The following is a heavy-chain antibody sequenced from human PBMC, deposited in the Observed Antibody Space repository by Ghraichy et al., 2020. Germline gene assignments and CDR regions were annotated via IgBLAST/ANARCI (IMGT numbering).Heavy chain of an antibody. D-gene: IGHD2-21*02. Sequence: SETLSLTCTVSGGSISSYYWSWIRQPPGKGLEWIGYIYYSGSTNYNPSLKSRVTISVDTSKNQFSLKLSSVTAADTAVYYCARAVYCGGDCYSPGGAFDIWGQGTMVTVSS. CDR2: IYYSGST. CDR3: ARAVYCGGDCYSPGGAFDI. J-gene: IGHJ3*02. V-gene: IGHV4-59*01. CDR1: GGSISSYY.